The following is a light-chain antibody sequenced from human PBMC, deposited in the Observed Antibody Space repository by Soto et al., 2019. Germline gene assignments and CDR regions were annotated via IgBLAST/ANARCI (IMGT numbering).Light chain of an antibody. J-gene: IGKJ3*01. V-gene: IGKV3-20*01. Sequence: EIVLTQSPGTLSLSPGEGASLSCRASQSLTSSYIAWYQQKPGQAPRLLIFGASSRATGIPDRFSGSGSGTDFTLTISRLEPEDFAVYYCQHYGSSVLTFGPGTKVDIK. CDR2: GAS. CDR1: QSLTSSY. CDR3: QHYGSSVLT.